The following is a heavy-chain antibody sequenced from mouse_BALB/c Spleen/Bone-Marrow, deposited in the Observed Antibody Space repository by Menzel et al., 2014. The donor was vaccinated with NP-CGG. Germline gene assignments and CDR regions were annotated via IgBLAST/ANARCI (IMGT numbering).Heavy chain of an antibody. J-gene: IGHJ1*01. D-gene: IGHD2-1*01. V-gene: IGHV7-3*02. CDR1: GFTFSDYY. CDR3: ARDTNYGNYYWYFYV. Sequence: EVHLVESGGGLVQPGGSLRLSCATSGFTFSDYYMSWVRQPPGKAPEWLGFIRNKANGYTTEYSASVKGRFTISRDNSQSILYLQMNTLRAEDSATYYCARDTNYGNYYWYFYVWGAGTTVTASS. CDR2: IRNKANGYTT.